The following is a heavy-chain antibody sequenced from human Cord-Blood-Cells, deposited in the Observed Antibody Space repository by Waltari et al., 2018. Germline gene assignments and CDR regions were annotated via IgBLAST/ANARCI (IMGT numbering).Heavy chain of an antibody. Sequence: EVQLVESGGGLVKPGVYLRPSCVASGFTFRNARMSWVRQAPGKGLEWVGRIKSKTDGGTTDYAAPVKGRFTISRDDSKNTLYLQMNSLKTEDTAVYYCTTRTGDDYWGQGTLVTVSS. CDR1: GFTFRNAR. CDR2: IKSKTDGGTT. V-gene: IGHV3-15*01. D-gene: IGHD7-27*01. J-gene: IGHJ4*02. CDR3: TTRTGDDY.